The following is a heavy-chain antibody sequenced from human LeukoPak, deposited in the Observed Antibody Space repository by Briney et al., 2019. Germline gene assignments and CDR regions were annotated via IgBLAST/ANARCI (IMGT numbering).Heavy chain of an antibody. D-gene: IGHD6-19*01. J-gene: IGHJ3*02. Sequence: GGSLRLSCAASGFTFSSYEMNWVRQAPGKGLEWVSYISSSGSTIYYADSVKGRFTISRDNAKNSLYLQMNSLRAEDTAVYYCARDGTNSRIAVAYDAFDIWGQGTVVTVSS. CDR3: ARDGTNSRIAVAYDAFDI. CDR2: ISSSGSTI. CDR1: GFTFSSYE. V-gene: IGHV3-48*03.